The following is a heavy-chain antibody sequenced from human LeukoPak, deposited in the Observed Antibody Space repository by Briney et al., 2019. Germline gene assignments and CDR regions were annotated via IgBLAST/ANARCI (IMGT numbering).Heavy chain of an antibody. D-gene: IGHD3-10*01. Sequence: PGGSLRLSCAASGFTFSSYSMNWVRQAPGKGLEWVSSISSSSSTIYYAESVTGRFTISRDNAKNSLYLQMNSLRAEDTAVYYCARTGGYFDYWGQGTLVTVSS. CDR2: ISSSSSTI. CDR3: ARTGGYFDY. V-gene: IGHV3-48*01. CDR1: GFTFSSYS. J-gene: IGHJ4*02.